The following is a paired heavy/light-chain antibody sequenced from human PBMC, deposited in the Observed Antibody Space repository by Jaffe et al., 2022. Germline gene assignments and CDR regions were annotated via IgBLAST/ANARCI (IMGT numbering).Light chain of an antibody. CDR1: SSDVGTYYY. V-gene: IGLV2-14*03. Sequence: QSALTQPASVSGSPGQSITISCTGTSSDVGTYYYVSWYQQHPGKAPKLIIYDVTNRPSGVSNRFSGSKSGNTASLTISGLQAEDEADYYCSSYTGGTTHYVFGTGTKVTVL. CDR2: DVT. CDR3: SSYTGGTTHYV. J-gene: IGLJ1*01.
Heavy chain of an antibody. Sequence: EVQLLESGGGLVQPGGSLRLSCAASGFSFSTYAMSWVRQAPGKGLEWVSAISGRGGNTYYADSVKGRFTISRDNPKNTLYLQMNGLRAEDTAVYYCAKETKGVVLAATTMDCWGQGTLVTVSS. CDR1: GFSFSTYA. V-gene: IGHV3-23*01. CDR2: ISGRGGNT. CDR3: AKETKGVVLAATTMDC. D-gene: IGHD2-15*01. J-gene: IGHJ4*02.